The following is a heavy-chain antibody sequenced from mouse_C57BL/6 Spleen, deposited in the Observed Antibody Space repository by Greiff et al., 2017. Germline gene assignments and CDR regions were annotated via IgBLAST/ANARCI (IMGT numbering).Heavy chain of an antibody. CDR1: GFNIKDDY. Sequence: VQLQQSGAELVRPGASVKLSCTASGFNIKDDYMHWVKQRPEQGLEWIGWIDPETGDTEYASKFQGKATITADTSSNTAYLQLSSLTSEDTAVYYCTTGSNYPYYYAMDYWGQGTSVTVSS. D-gene: IGHD2-5*01. J-gene: IGHJ4*01. CDR2: IDPETGDT. CDR3: TTGSNYPYYYAMDY. V-gene: IGHV14-4*01.